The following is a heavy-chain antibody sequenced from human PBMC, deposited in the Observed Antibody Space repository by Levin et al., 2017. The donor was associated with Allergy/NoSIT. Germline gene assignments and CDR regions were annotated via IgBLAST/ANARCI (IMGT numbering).Heavy chain of an antibody. CDR3: ARDYVDTAMVPFDY. V-gene: IGHV1-2*02. D-gene: IGHD5-18*01. J-gene: IGHJ4*02. CDR2: INPNSGGT. CDR1: GYTFTGYY. Sequence: ASVKVSCKASGYTFTGYYMHWVRQAPGQGLEWMGWINPNSGGTNYAQKFQGRVTMTRDTSISTAYMELSRLRSDDTAVYYCARDYVDTAMVPFDYWGQGTLVTVSS.